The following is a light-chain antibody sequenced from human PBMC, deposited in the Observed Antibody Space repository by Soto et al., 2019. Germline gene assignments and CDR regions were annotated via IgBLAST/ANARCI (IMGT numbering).Light chain of an antibody. CDR1: QSVSSN. Sequence: EIVMTQSPATLSVSPGERATLSCRASQSVSSNLAWYQQKPGQAPRLLIYGASTRATGIPARFSGSGSGTEFTLTISSLQSEDFAVYYSKHYNNWPRTFGQGTKVEIK. CDR2: GAS. CDR3: KHYNNWPRT. V-gene: IGKV3-15*01. J-gene: IGKJ1*01.